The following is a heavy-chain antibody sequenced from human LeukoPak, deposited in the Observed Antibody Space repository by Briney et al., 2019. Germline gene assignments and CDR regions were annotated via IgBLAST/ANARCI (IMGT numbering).Heavy chain of an antibody. CDR3: ASNYYDSSGYQFVGAFDI. D-gene: IGHD3-22*01. CDR2: IYHSGNT. J-gene: IGHJ3*02. Sequence: SETLSLTCTVSGGSISSYYWGWIRQAPGKGLEWIGSIYHSGNTDYNPSLRSRVTISVDTSKNQFSLRLSSVTAADTAVYYCASNYYDSSGYQFVGAFDIWGQGTMVTVSS. CDR1: GGSISSYY. V-gene: IGHV4-39*07.